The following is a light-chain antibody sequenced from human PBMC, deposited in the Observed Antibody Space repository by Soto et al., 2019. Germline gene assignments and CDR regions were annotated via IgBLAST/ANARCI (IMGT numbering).Light chain of an antibody. CDR1: NVGSKS. J-gene: IGLJ1*01. CDR2: DDS. CDR3: QVWDTSSDQGV. V-gene: IGLV3-21*02. Sequence: TCGGNNVGSKSVHWYQQKPGQAPVLVVYDDSDRPSGIPERFSGSNSGNTATLTISRVEAGDEADYYCQVWDTSSDQGVFGTGTKVTVL.